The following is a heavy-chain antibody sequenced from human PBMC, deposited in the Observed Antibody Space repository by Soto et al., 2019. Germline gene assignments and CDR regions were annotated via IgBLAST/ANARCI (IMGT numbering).Heavy chain of an antibody. CDR2: ISNSGDTI. J-gene: IGHJ4*02. D-gene: IGHD6-13*01. Sequence: EVHLVESGGGLVQPGGSLRLSCAASGFTFSTYEMNWVRQAPGKGLEWVSYISNSGDTIYYADSVKGRFTIFRDNAKNSLYLHMNSLRVEDTALYYCARDGSRFDYWGQGTLVTVSS. CDR3: ARDGSRFDY. V-gene: IGHV3-48*03. CDR1: GFTFSTYE.